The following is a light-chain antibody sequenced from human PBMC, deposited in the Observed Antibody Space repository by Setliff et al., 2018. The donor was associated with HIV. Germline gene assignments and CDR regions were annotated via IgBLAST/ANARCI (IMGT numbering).Light chain of an antibody. CDR2: DVS. J-gene: IGLJ1*01. V-gene: IGLV2-14*03. CDR3: SSYTGSGTYV. Sequence: QSALTQPASVSGSPGQSITISCTGTSSDVGGYNYVSWYQQHPGEAPKLMIYDVSNRPSGVSIRFSASKSGSTASLAISGLQPEDEADYYCSSYTGSGTYVFGAGTKVTVL. CDR1: SSDVGGYNY.